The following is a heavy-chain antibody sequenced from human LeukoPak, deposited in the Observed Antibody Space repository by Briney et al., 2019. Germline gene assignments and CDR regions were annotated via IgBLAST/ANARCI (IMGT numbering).Heavy chain of an antibody. V-gene: IGHV1-18*01. J-gene: IGHJ5*02. CDR2: ISTYNGDT. Sequence: ASVKVSCKASGYTFINYGINWVRQAPGQGLEWMGWISTYNGDTKYAQKLQDRVTMTTDTSTSTVYMEVRGLRSDDTAMYYCARDVGITVADSFDPWGQGTLVTVSS. CDR3: ARDVGITVADSFDP. CDR1: GYTFINYG. D-gene: IGHD6-13*01.